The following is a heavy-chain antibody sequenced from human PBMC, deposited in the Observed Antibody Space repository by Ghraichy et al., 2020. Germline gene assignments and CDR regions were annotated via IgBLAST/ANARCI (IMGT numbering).Heavy chain of an antibody. J-gene: IGHJ4*02. CDR2: IYWNDDK. CDR1: GFSLSTSGVG. V-gene: IGHV2-5*01. D-gene: IGHD5-18*01. CDR3: AHYTEDAVDTAMVGFDY. Sequence: SGPTLVKPTQTLTLTCTFSGFSLSTSGVGVGWIRQPPGKALEWLALIYWNDDKRYSPSLKSRLTITKDTSKNQVVLTMTNMDPVDTATYYCAHYTEDAVDTAMVGFDYWGQGTLVTVSS.